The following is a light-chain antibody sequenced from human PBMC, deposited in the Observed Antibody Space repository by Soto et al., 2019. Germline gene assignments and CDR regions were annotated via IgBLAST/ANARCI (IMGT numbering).Light chain of an antibody. V-gene: IGLV7-43*01. J-gene: IGLJ2*01. CDR1: TGAVTSGYY. Sequence: QAVVTQEPSLTVSPGGTVTLTCASSTGAVTSGYYPNWYQQKPGQAPRALSYSTSNKHSWTPARFSGALLGGKSALTLSGLQPEDEAEYYCLIYYGGAQVFGGGTKLTVL. CDR2: STS. CDR3: LIYYGGAQV.